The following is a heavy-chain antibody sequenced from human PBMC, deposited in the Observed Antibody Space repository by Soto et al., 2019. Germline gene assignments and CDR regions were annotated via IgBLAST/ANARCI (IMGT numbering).Heavy chain of an antibody. J-gene: IGHJ3*02. CDR2: ISWNSGSI. D-gene: IGHD2-15*01. Sequence: GGSLRLSCAASGFTFDDYAMHWVRQAPGKGLEWVSGISWNSGSIGYADSVKGRFTISRDNAKNSLYLQMNSLRAEDTALYYCAKGMGEVVVVAATGFNAFDIWGQGTMVTVSS. V-gene: IGHV3-9*01. CDR1: GFTFDDYA. CDR3: AKGMGEVVVVAATGFNAFDI.